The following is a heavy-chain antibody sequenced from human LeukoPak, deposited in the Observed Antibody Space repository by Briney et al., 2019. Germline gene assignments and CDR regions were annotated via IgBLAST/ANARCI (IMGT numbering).Heavy chain of an antibody. V-gene: IGHV1-2*06. Sequence: ASVKVSCKASGYTFTGYYMHWVRQAPGQGLEWMGRINPNSGGTNYAQKFQGRVTMTRDTSISTAYMELSRLRSDDTAVYYCAKGLFYDTSGQFDYWGQGSLVTVSS. CDR3: AKGLFYDTSGQFDY. D-gene: IGHD3-22*01. CDR1: GYTFTGYY. J-gene: IGHJ4*02. CDR2: INPNSGGT.